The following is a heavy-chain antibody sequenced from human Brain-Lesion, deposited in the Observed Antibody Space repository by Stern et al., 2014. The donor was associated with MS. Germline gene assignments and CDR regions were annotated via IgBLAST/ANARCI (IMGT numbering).Heavy chain of an antibody. Sequence: VQLVESGPGLVKPSQTLSLTCTVSGGSISSGSDYWSWIRQPVGKGLEWIGRIHPSGCAFYPPSLKRRVTISTDTSMNQFSLELNSATAADTAIYYCASGYRIFDYWGQGILVTVSS. CDR3: ASGYRIFDY. J-gene: IGHJ4*02. CDR2: IHPSGCA. V-gene: IGHV4-61*02. D-gene: IGHD5-18*01. CDR1: GGSISSGSDY.